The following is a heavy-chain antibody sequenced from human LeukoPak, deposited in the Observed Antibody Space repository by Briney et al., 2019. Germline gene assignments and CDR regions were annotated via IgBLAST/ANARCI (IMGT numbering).Heavy chain of an antibody. V-gene: IGHV3-23*01. J-gene: IGHJ4*02. Sequence: GGSLRLSCAASGFTFSSYSMNWVRQAPGRGLEWVSVISGSGGSTYHADSVKGRFTISRDNSKNTLSLQMNSLRAEDTAVYYCARGQPDYIDYRYFFDYWGQGTLVTVSS. D-gene: IGHD4-11*01. CDR1: GFTFSSYS. CDR3: ARGQPDYIDYRYFFDY. CDR2: ISGSGGST.